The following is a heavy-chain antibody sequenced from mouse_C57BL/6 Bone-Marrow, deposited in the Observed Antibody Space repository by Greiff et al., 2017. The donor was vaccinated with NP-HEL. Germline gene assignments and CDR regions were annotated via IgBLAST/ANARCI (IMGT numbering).Heavy chain of an antibody. CDR2: IYPGGGYT. CDR3: ARLDGSSFYAMDY. D-gene: IGHD1-1*01. Sequence: VMLVESGAELVRPGTSVKMSCKASGYTFTNYWIGWAKQRPGHGLEWIGDIYPGGGYTNYNEKFKGKATLTADKSSSTAYMQFSSLTSEDSAIYYCARLDGSSFYAMDYWGQGTSVTVSS. V-gene: IGHV1-63*01. J-gene: IGHJ4*01. CDR1: GYTFTNYW.